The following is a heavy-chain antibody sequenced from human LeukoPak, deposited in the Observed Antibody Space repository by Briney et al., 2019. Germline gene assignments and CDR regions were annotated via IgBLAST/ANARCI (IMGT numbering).Heavy chain of an antibody. CDR3: ARDLYSSSTEFDP. D-gene: IGHD6-13*01. V-gene: IGHV4-34*01. CDR2: INHSGST. CDR1: GGSFSGYF. Sequence: SGTLSLTCAVYGGSFSGYFWSWIRQPPGKGLEWIGEINHSGSTNYNPSLKSRVTISVDTSKNQFSLKLSSVTAADTAVYYCARDLYSSSTEFDPWGQGTLVTVSS. J-gene: IGHJ5*02.